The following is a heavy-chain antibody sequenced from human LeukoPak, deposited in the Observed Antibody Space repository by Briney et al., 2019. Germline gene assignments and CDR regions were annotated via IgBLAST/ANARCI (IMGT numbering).Heavy chain of an antibody. CDR2: IYHSGST. D-gene: IGHD3-16*01. CDR1: GGSISSGGYY. CDR3: ARLSRPYYFDY. J-gene: IGHJ4*02. V-gene: IGHV4-30-2*01. Sequence: PSQTLSLTCTVSGGSISSGGYYWSWIRQPPGKGLEWIGYIYHSGSTYYNPSLKSRVTISVDRSKNQFSLRLTSVTAADTAVYYCARLSRPYYFDYWGQGTLVTVSS.